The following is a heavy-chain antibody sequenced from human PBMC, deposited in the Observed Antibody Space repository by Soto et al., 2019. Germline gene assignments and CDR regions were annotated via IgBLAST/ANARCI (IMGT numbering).Heavy chain of an antibody. CDR2: IWYDGSNK. CDR3: AKDPLEYCNGGSCSDI. V-gene: IGHV3-33*06. J-gene: IGHJ3*02. Sequence: VGSLRLSCAASGFTFSSYGMHWVRQAPGKGLEWVAVIWYDGSNKYYADSAKGRFTISRANSKNTLNLQMNSLRAENTAVYFYAKDPLEYCNGGSCSDIWGQGTMVTVSS. D-gene: IGHD2-15*01. CDR1: GFTFSSYG.